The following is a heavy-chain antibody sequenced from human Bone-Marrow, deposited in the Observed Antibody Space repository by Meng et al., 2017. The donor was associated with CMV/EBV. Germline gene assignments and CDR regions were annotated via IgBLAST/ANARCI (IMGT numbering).Heavy chain of an antibody. CDR1: GYTFTSYD. D-gene: IGHD1-26*01. J-gene: IGHJ4*02. Sequence: ASVKVSCKASGYTFTSYDVNWVRQATGQGLEWMGWMNPNSGDTGYAQKFQGRVTITTDESTSTAYMELSSLRSEDTAVYYCALGVGATYLPDYWGQGTLVTVSS. CDR2: MNPNSGDT. V-gene: IGHV1-8*01. CDR3: ALGVGATYLPDY.